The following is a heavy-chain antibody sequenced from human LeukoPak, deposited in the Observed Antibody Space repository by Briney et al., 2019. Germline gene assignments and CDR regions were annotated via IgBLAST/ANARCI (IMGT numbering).Heavy chain of an antibody. CDR3: ARGYSGYDFGWFDP. CDR1: GGSFSGYY. CDR2: INHSGST. Sequence: SETLSLTCAVYGGSFSGYYWSWIRQPPGKGLEWIGEINHSGSTSYNPSLKSRVTISVDTSKNQFSLKLSSVSAADTAVYYCARGYSGYDFGWFDPWGQGTLVTVSS. D-gene: IGHD5-12*01. V-gene: IGHV4-34*01. J-gene: IGHJ5*02.